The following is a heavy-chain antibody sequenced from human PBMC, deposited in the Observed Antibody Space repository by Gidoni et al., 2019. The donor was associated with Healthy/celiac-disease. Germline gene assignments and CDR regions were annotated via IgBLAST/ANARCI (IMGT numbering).Heavy chain of an antibody. CDR2: IYYSGST. J-gene: IGHJ3*02. CDR1: GGSISSSSYY. V-gene: IGHV4-39*01. Sequence: QLQLQESGPGLVKPSETLSLTCTVSGGSISSSSYYWGWIRQPPGKGLEWIGSIYYSGSTYYNPSLKSRVTISVDTSKNQFSLKLSSVTAADTAVYYCASHSYSGSYYDAFDIWGQGTMVTVSS. CDR3: ASHSYSGSYYDAFDI. D-gene: IGHD1-26*01.